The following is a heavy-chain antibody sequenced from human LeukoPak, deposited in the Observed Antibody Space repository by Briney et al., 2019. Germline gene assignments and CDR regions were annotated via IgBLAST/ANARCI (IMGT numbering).Heavy chain of an antibody. J-gene: IGHJ4*02. CDR1: GDSVSSNSAA. CDR3: ARDSHCSSTSCYVVFDY. CDR2: TYYRSKWYN. V-gene: IGHV6-1*01. Sequence: SQTLSFTCAISGDSVSSNSAAWNWIRQSPSRGLEWLGRTYYRSKWYNDYAVSVKSRITINPDTSKNQFSLQLNSVTPEDTAVYYCARDSHCSSTSCYVVFDYWGQGTLVTVSS. D-gene: IGHD2-2*01.